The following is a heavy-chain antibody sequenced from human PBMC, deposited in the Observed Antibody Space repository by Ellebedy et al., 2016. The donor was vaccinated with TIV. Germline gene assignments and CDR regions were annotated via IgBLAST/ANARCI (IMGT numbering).Heavy chain of an antibody. CDR1: GGSISSSSYY. J-gene: IGHJ6*03. D-gene: IGHD3-3*01. CDR3: ARRPYYDFSYYMDV. Sequence: SETLSLTXTVSGGSISSSSYYWGWIRQPPGKGLEWIGSIYYSGSTYYNPSLKSRVTISVDTSKNQFSLKLSSVTAADTAVYYCARRPYYDFSYYMDVWGKGTTVTVSS. CDR2: IYYSGST. V-gene: IGHV4-39*01.